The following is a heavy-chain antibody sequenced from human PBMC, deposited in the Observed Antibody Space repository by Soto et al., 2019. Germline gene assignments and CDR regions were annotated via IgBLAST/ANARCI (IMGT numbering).Heavy chain of an antibody. D-gene: IGHD6-19*01. CDR2: IIPIFGTA. V-gene: IGHV1-69*13. Sequence: SVKVSCKTSRVAFSKFIVTWVRQAPGLGLEWVGGIIPIFGTANYAQKFQGRVTITADESTSTSYMEVNNLRSEDTAVYYCAKVRYSSPMGYYYGMDVWGQGTTVTVSS. J-gene: IGHJ6*02. CDR3: AKVRYSSPMGYYYGMDV. CDR1: RVAFSKFI.